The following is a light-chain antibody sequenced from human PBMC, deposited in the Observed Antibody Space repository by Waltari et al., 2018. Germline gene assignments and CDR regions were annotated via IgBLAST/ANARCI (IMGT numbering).Light chain of an antibody. Sequence: DIQMTQSPSSLSASVGDRVTITCRASQGIGNNLVWYQQKPGKVPKVLIYAASTFQSVVPSRFSGSGSGTDFTLTISSLQPEDVATYYCQKYNTALPELTFGGGTKVEIK. V-gene: IGKV1-27*01. J-gene: IGKJ4*01. CDR2: AAS. CDR3: QKYNTALPELT. CDR1: QGIGNN.